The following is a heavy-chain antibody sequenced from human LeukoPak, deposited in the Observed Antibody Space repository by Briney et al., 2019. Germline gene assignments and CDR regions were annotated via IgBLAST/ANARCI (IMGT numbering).Heavy chain of an antibody. J-gene: IGHJ4*02. CDR3: ARVAVGEYYFDY. V-gene: IGHV3-74*01. Sequence: GGSLRLSCAASGFTFSDYYMSWIRQAPGKGLVWVSRINTDKSTTSYADSVKGRFTISRDNVKNTLYLQMNSLRAEDTAVYYCARVAVGEYYFDYWGQGTLVTVSS. CDR2: INTDKSTT. D-gene: IGHD6-19*01. CDR1: GFTFSDYY.